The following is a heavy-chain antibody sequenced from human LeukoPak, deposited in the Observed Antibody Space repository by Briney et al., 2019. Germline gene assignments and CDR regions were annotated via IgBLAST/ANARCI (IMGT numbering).Heavy chain of an antibody. J-gene: IGHJ4*02. V-gene: IGHV5-51*01. Sequence: GESLKISCKGSGYSFSTYWIGWVRQMPGKGLEWMGVMYPGDSDTRYSPSFQGQVTISADKSITTAYLQWSSLKASDSAMYYCARIGSGRTRLYFDYWGQGTLDIVSS. CDR1: GYSFSTYW. D-gene: IGHD3-10*01. CDR3: ARIGSGRTRLYFDY. CDR2: MYPGDSDT.